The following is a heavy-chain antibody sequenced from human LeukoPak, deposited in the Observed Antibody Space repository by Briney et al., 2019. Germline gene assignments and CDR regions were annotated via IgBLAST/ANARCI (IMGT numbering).Heavy chain of an antibody. Sequence: GGSLRLSCAASGFIFSSYSMNWVRQAPGKGLEWVSYISSSGSTIYYADSVKGRFTISRDNAKYSLHLQMDSLRAEDTAVYSCARGGLGSWTFDSWGQGTLVAVSS. CDR1: GFIFSSYS. J-gene: IGHJ4*02. CDR2: ISSSGSTI. V-gene: IGHV3-48*04. D-gene: IGHD1-26*01. CDR3: ARGGLGSWTFDS.